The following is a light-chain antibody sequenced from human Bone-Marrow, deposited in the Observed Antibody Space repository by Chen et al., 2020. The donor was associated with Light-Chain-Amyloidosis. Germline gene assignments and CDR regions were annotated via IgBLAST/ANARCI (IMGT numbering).Light chain of an antibody. CDR3: QQYGTSPLT. CDR2: GSS. CDR1: QTISSNY. V-gene: IGKV3-20*01. J-gene: IGKJ4*01. Sequence: EIVLTQSPGTLSLSPGEGANLSCRASQTISSNYLTWYQQKFGQAPRLLIYGSSSRATGIPDRFTGSGSGTDFTLNSNRLEPEDVAMYYCQQYGTSPLTFGGGTKVEIK.